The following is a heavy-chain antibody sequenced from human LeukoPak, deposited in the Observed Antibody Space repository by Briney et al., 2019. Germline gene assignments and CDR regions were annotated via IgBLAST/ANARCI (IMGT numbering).Heavy chain of an antibody. CDR1: GYTFTGYY. V-gene: IGHV1-2*02. Sequence: ASVTVSCTASGYTFTGYYMHWVRQAPGQGLEWMGWINPNSGSTNYAQTFQGRVTMTRDTSISTDYMELSRLRSDDTAVYYCASYRDSSSSGDCFDYWGQGTLVTVPS. CDR3: ASYRDSSSSGDCFDY. CDR2: INPNSGST. J-gene: IGHJ4*02. D-gene: IGHD6-6*01.